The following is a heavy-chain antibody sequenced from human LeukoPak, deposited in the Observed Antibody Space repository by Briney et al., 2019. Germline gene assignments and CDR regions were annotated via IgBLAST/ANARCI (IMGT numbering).Heavy chain of an antibody. V-gene: IGHV4-34*01. D-gene: IGHD6-13*01. CDR1: GFTLDNYN. Sequence: GSLRLSCAASGFTLDNYNFNWVRQAPGKGLEWIGEINHSGSTNYNPSLKSRVTISVDTSKNQFSLKLSSVTAADTAVYHCARPPRGRQQLAVQYWGQGTLVTVSS. J-gene: IGHJ4*02. CDR2: INHSGST. CDR3: ARPPRGRQQLAVQY.